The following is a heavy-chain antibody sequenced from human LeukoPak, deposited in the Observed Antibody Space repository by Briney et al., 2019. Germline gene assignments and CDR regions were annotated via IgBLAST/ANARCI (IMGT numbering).Heavy chain of an antibody. Sequence: SETLSLTCSVSGGSIGGYSWTWVRQPPGKRLEYIGYISYTGITYYNPSLMSRVTISVATSKNQFSLKLASVTAADTAVYYCARVSGRGSTYASFDSWGQGTLVTVSS. CDR1: GGSIGGYS. CDR3: ARVSGRGSTYASFDS. D-gene: IGHD5-18*01. CDR2: ISYTGIT. J-gene: IGHJ4*02. V-gene: IGHV4-59*01.